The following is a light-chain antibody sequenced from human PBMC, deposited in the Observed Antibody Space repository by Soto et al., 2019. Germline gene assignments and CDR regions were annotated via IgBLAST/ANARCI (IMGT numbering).Light chain of an antibody. CDR1: SSNIGSNT. CDR2: TNY. V-gene: IGLV1-44*01. J-gene: IGLJ3*02. Sequence: QSVLTQPPSASGTPGQRVTISCSGSSSNIGSNTVSWYQQFPGTAPKLLIYTNYQRPSGVPDRFSGSKSGTSASLAISGLQSEDEADYYCAAWDDSLNGPVFGGGTKVTVL. CDR3: AAWDDSLNGPV.